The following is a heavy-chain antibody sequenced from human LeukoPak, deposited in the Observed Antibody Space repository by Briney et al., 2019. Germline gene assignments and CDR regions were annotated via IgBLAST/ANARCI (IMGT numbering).Heavy chain of an antibody. Sequence: SETLSLTCAVYGGSFSGYYWSWLRQPPGKGLEWIGEINHSGSTNYNPSLKSRVTISVDTSKNQFSLKLSSVTAADTAVYYCARGYIVVVVAATKNGAWFDPWGQGTLVTVSS. D-gene: IGHD2-15*01. V-gene: IGHV4-34*01. CDR3: ARGYIVVVVAATKNGAWFDP. CDR1: GGSFSGYY. CDR2: INHSGST. J-gene: IGHJ5*02.